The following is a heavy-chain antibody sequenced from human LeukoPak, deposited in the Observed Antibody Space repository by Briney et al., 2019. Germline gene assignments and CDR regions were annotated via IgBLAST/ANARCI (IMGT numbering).Heavy chain of an antibody. J-gene: IGHJ4*02. V-gene: IGHV1-8*03. Sequence: APVKVSCKASGYTFTSYDINWVRQATGQGLEWMGWMNPNSGNTGYAQKFQGRVTITRNTSISTAYMELSSLRSEDTAVYYCARAEDFWSGRDYWGQGTLVTVSS. CDR2: MNPNSGNT. CDR1: GYTFTSYD. D-gene: IGHD3-3*01. CDR3: ARAEDFWSGRDY.